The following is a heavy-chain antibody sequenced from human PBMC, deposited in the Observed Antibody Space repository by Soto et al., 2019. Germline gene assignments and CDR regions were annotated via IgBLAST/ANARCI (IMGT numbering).Heavy chain of an antibody. CDR3: ARDAVYSDILTGSPRGHGMDV. Sequence: EVQLVETGGGLIQPGGTLRLSCEVTGFSVSYNSMTWVRQAPGEGLEWVSVIYSGGSTYYADSVKGRFTISRDASKKMVYLQMNSLRPEDTALYYCARDAVYSDILTGSPRGHGMDVWGQGTTVTVSS. D-gene: IGHD3-9*01. J-gene: IGHJ6*02. CDR1: GFSVSYNS. CDR2: IYSGGST. V-gene: IGHV3-53*02.